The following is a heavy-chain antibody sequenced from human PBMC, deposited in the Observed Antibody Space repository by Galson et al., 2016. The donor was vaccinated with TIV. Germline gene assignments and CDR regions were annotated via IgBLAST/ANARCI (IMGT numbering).Heavy chain of an antibody. D-gene: IGHD1-7*01. CDR2: TYYTSKWNT. CDR1: GDSVSGNTAA. V-gene: IGHV6-1*01. CDR3: SRGNWNYGMGGAMDV. Sequence: CAISGDSVSGNTAAWSWVRQSPSRGLGWLGRTYYTSKWNTDYAVSVKGRIIIRPDTSMNQVSLQLSSVIPDDTAVYYCSRGNWNYGMGGAMDVWGQGTLVTVSS. J-gene: IGHJ4*02.